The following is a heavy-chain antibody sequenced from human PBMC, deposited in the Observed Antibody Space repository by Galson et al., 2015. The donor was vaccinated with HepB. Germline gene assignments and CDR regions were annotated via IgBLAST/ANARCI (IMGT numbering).Heavy chain of an antibody. CDR2: VSCDGNNE. D-gene: IGHD1-1*01. Sequence: SLRLSCAASGFNFRSFAMHWVRQAPGKGLEWVAVVSCDGNNEYYIDSVKGRFTISRDNSNNTVLLQMNSLRPEDTAVYYCARGSRELDYWGQGTLVTVSS. CDR1: GFNFRSFA. CDR3: ARGSRELDY. J-gene: IGHJ4*02. V-gene: IGHV3-30*04.